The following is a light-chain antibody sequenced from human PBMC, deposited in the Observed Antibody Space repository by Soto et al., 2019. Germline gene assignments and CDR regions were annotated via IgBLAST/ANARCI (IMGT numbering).Light chain of an antibody. Sequence: EIELTQSPCTLSLSPGERATLSCRASQSVSSSFLGWYQQQPGQAPRLLIYGASSSATGIPDRFSGSGSGTDFSLTISRLVPEDVAVYYCQQYGSSPLTFGGGTKVEIK. CDR2: GAS. CDR1: QSVSSSF. V-gene: IGKV3-20*01. CDR3: QQYGSSPLT. J-gene: IGKJ4*01.